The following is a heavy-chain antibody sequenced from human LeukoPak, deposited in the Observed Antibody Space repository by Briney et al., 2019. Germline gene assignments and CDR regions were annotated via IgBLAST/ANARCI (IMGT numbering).Heavy chain of an antibody. D-gene: IGHD6-13*01. Sequence: ASVKVSCKASGYTFTSYGISWVRQAPGQGLEWMGWISAYSGGTNYAQKFQGRVTMTRDTSISTAYMELSRLRSDDTAVYYCARLGGSSWYNWFDPWGQGTLVTVSS. CDR3: ARLGGSSWYNWFDP. V-gene: IGHV1-2*02. CDR1: GYTFTSYG. CDR2: ISAYSGGT. J-gene: IGHJ5*02.